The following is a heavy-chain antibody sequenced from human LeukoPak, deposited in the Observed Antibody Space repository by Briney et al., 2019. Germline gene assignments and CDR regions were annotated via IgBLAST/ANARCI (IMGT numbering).Heavy chain of an antibody. CDR2: INSDGSST. CDR1: GFTFSSYW. CDR3: AVAGSSDYYFDY. Sequence: GGSLRLSCAASGFTFSSYWMHWVRQAPGKGLVWVSRINSDGSSTSYADSVKGRFTISRGNAKNTLYPQMNSLRAEDTAVYYCAVAGSSDYYFDYWGQGTLATVSS. D-gene: IGHD6-19*01. J-gene: IGHJ4*02. V-gene: IGHV3-74*01.